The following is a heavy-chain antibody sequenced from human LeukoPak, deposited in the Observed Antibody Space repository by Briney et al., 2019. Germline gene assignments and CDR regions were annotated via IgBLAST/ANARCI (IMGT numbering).Heavy chain of an antibody. CDR1: GFTFSTYA. J-gene: IGHJ3*02. D-gene: IGHD3-10*01. CDR2: IGGSGGST. V-gene: IGHV3-23*01. CDR3: AKGVWFGELFSTDDAFDI. Sequence: GGSLRLSCAASGFTFSTYAMSWVRQAPGKGLEWVSSIGGSGGSTYYADSVKGRFTISRDNSKNTLYLQMNSLRAEDTAVYYCAKGVWFGELFSTDDAFDIWGQGTMVTVSS.